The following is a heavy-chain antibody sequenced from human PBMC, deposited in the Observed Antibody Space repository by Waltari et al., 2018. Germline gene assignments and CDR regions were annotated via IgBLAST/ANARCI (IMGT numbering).Heavy chain of an antibody. CDR3: VRRGGSSGSLYFDF. Sequence: EVQLLESGGGLVQPGLSLRLSCAASGFSFSTSAMSWVRQAPGKGLEGVSGITDSREYTAYADSVKGRFTISRDKSKSTLYLQMNSLRAEDTALYYCVRRGGSSGSLYFDFWGQGTLVTVSS. V-gene: IGHV3-23*01. CDR1: GFSFSTSA. J-gene: IGHJ4*02. D-gene: IGHD6-6*01. CDR2: ITDSREYT.